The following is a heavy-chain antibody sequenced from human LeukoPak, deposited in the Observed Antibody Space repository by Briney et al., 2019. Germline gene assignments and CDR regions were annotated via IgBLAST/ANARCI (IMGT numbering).Heavy chain of an antibody. CDR1: GYSISSGYY. D-gene: IGHD1-26*01. Sequence: PSETLSLTCTVSGYSISSGYYWGWIRQPPGKGLEWIGSIYHSGTTSYNPSLKSRVTISVDTSKNQFSLKLSSVTAADTAVYYCARHGSGSYWMGLDYWGQGTLVTVSS. V-gene: IGHV4-38-2*02. CDR3: ARHGSGSYWMGLDY. J-gene: IGHJ4*02. CDR2: IYHSGTT.